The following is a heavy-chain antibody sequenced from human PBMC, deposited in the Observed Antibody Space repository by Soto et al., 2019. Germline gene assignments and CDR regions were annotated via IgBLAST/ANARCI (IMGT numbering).Heavy chain of an antibody. CDR2: ISVYDGNT. D-gene: IGHD5-18*01. CDR1: GYTFTSYG. J-gene: IGHJ3*01. Sequence: ASVKVSCKASGYTFTSYGISWVRQAPGQGLEWMGWISVYDGNTNYAQKLQGQVTISADKSISTAYLQWNSLKASDTAIYYCARSREYSFGYKSPFDVWGQGTTVTVSS. CDR3: ARSREYSFGYKSPFDV. V-gene: IGHV1-18*01.